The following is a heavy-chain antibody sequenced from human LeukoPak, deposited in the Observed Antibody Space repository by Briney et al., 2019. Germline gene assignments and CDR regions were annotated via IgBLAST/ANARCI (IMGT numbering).Heavy chain of an antibody. J-gene: IGHJ4*02. CDR3: AREDGSYCSSGCYYSFDY. CDR2: ISGRGENT. Sequence: GGSLRLSCAPSGFTFSDYAFHWVRQAPGKGLEWVSAISGRGENTYYADSVKGRFTISRDNSRNTLYLLMNSLRGDDTALYFGAREDGSYCSSGCYYSFDYWGQGALVTVSS. D-gene: IGHD2-21*02. V-gene: IGHV3-23*01. CDR1: GFTFSDYA.